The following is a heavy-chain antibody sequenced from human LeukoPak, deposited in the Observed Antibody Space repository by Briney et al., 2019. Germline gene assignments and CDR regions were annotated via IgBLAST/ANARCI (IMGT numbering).Heavy chain of an antibody. J-gene: IGHJ5*02. CDR1: GGSISSSSYY. Sequence: SETLSLTCTVSGGSISSSSYYWGWIRQPPGKGLERIGSIYYSGSTYYNPSLKSRVTISVDTSKNQFSLKLSSVTAADTAVYYCARHWVVVTARDNWFDPWGQGTLVTVSS. V-gene: IGHV4-39*01. D-gene: IGHD2-21*02. CDR2: IYYSGST. CDR3: ARHWVVVTARDNWFDP.